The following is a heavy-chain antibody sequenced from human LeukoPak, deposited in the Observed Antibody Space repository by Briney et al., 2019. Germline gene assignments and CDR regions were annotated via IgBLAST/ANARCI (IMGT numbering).Heavy chain of an antibody. CDR1: GYTFTSYY. D-gene: IGHD4-17*01. J-gene: IGHJ4*02. Sequence: ASVKVSCKASGYTFTSYYMHWVRQAPGQGLEWMGIINPSGGSTSYAQKFQGRVTMTRDTSTSTVYMELSSLRSEDTAVYYCARGFKDYGDYVGGNADYWGQGTLVTVSS. CDR3: ARGFKDYGDYVGGNADY. V-gene: IGHV1-46*01. CDR2: INPSGGST.